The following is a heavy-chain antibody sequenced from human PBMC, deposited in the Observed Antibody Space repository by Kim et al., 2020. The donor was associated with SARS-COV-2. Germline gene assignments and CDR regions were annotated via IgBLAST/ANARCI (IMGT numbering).Heavy chain of an antibody. D-gene: IGHD3-16*01. CDR2: IKQDGSEK. CDR3: ARGGELSNWYFDL. Sequence: GGSLRLSCAASGFTFSSYWMSWVRQAPGKGLEWVANIKQDGSEKYYVDSVKGRFTISRDNAKNSLYLQMNSLRAEDTAVYYCARGGELSNWYFDLWGRGTLVTVSS. V-gene: IGHV3-7*03. CDR1: GFTFSSYW. J-gene: IGHJ2*01.